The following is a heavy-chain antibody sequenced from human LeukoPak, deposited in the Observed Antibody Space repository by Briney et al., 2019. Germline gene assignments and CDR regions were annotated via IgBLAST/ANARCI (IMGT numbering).Heavy chain of an antibody. CDR3: ARDQGRGYYFDY. V-gene: IGHV3-23*01. CDR1: GFTFSSYA. Sequence: GGSLRLSCAASGFTFSSYAMSWVRQAPGKGLEWVSAISGSGGSTYYADSVKGRFTISRDNSKNTLYLQMNSLRAEDTAVYYCARDQGRGYYFDYWGQGTLVTVSS. CDR2: ISGSGGST. J-gene: IGHJ4*02.